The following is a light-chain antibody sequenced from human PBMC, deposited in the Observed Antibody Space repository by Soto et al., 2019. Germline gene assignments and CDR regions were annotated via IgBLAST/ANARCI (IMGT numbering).Light chain of an antibody. J-gene: IGLJ1*01. CDR1: NIGSKT. CDR2: DDS. V-gene: IGLV3-21*02. Sequence: SYELTQPPSVSVAPGQTASITWGGNNIGSKTVHWYQQKPGQAPVLVVNDDSDRPSGIPERFSGSNSGNTATLTISRVEAGDEADYYCQVWDSGTDHFVFGTGTKLTVL. CDR3: QVWDSGTDHFV.